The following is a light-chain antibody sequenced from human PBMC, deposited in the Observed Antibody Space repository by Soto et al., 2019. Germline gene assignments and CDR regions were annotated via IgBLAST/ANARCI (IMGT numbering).Light chain of an antibody. CDR2: GAS. CDR1: QSVSSSY. CDR3: QQRSNWPEIT. V-gene: IGKV3D-20*02. Sequence: EIVLTQSPGTLSLSPGERATLSCRASQSVSSSYLAWYQQKPGQAPRLLIYGASSRATGIPDRFSGSGSGTDFTLTISSLEPEDFAVYYCQQRSNWPEITSGQGTRLEIK. J-gene: IGKJ5*01.